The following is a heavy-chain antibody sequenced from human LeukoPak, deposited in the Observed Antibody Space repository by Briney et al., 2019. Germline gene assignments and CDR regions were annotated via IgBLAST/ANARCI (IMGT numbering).Heavy chain of an antibody. CDR1: GYSFTNYW. J-gene: IGHJ6*03. D-gene: IGHD2-15*01. CDR2: IYPGDSNT. CDR3: ARSPYCSGVSCYSPYYYYYMDV. V-gene: IGHV5-51*01. Sequence: GESLKISCKGSGYSFTNYWIGWVRQLPGKGLVWMGIIYPGDSNTRYSPSFQGQVTISADKSISTAYLQWSSLKASDTAMYYCARSPYCSGVSCYSPYYYYYMDVWGKGTTVTVSS.